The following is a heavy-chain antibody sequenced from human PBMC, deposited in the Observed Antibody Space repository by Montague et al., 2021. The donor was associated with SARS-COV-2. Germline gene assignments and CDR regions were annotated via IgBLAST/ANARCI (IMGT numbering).Heavy chain of an antibody. CDR2: MYDSGST. CDR3: ARVGVGTMVRGVIPAYYYYGMDV. CDR1: GGSISNGGYY. V-gene: IGHV4-31*03. J-gene: IGHJ6*02. D-gene: IGHD3-10*01. Sequence: TLSLTCTVSGGSISNGGYYCSWIRQHPGKGLEWIGYMYDSGSTYYNPSLTSRVTMSLDTSKNQFSLKLSSVTAADTAVYYCARVGVGTMVRGVIPAYYYYGMDVWGQGTTVTVSS.